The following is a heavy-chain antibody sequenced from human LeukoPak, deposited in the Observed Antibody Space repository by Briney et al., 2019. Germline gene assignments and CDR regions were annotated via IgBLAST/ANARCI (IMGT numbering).Heavy chain of an antibody. D-gene: IGHD1-26*01. J-gene: IGHJ4*02. CDR3: ARGRTPTTGDY. Sequence: SETLSLTCTVSGDSISSYYWSWIRQPAGKGLEWLGRIDASGSTNYNPSLKSRVTMSVDTSKNQFSLKLSSVTAADTAVYYCARGRTPTTGDYWGQGTLVTVSS. CDR1: GDSISSYY. V-gene: IGHV4-4*07. CDR2: IDASGST.